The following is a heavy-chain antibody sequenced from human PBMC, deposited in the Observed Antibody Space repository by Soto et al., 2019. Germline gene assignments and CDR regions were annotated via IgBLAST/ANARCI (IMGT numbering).Heavy chain of an antibody. J-gene: IGHJ5*02. D-gene: IGHD1-26*01. Sequence: GESLKISCKGSGYSFTNYWIGWVRQMPGKGLEWMGIINPGDSDTRYSPSFQGQVTISADKSISTAYLQWSSLKASDTAMYYCASHISGNWFDPRGQGTLVTVSS. V-gene: IGHV5-51*01. CDR2: INPGDSDT. CDR3: ASHISGNWFDP. CDR1: GYSFTNYW.